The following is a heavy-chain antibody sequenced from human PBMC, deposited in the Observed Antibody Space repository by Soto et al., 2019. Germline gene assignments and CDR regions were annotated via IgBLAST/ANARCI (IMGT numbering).Heavy chain of an antibody. CDR2: ISGSGGST. J-gene: IGHJ3*02. V-gene: IGHV3-23*01. Sequence: GGSLRLSCAASGFTLSSYAMSWVRQAPGKGLEWVSGISGSGGSTYYADSVKGRFTISRDSSKNTLYLQMISLRAEDTAVYYCTTGTLLELRPDDAFDIRAQRTTVTVSS. D-gene: IGHD1-7*01. CDR3: TTGTLLELRPDDAFDI. CDR1: GFTLSSYA.